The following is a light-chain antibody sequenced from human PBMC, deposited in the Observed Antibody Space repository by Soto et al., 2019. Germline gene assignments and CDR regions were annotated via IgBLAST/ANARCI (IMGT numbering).Light chain of an antibody. V-gene: IGLV2-14*01. CDR1: SSDVGAYDY. CDR3: SSYASNSILYV. CDR2: EVT. J-gene: IGLJ1*01. Sequence: QSVLTQPASVSGSPGQSITISCTGTSSDVGAYDYVSWYQHPPGKAPKLIIYEVTNRPSGVSNRFSGSKSGNTASLTISGIQAEDEADYYCSSYASNSILYVFGTGTKSPS.